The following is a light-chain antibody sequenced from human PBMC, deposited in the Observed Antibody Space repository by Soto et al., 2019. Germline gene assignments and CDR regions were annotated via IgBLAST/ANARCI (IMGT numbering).Light chain of an antibody. CDR3: QQSYSGPLT. J-gene: IGKJ4*01. V-gene: IGKV1-39*01. Sequence: DIPMTQSPSSLSASVGDRVTITCRASQSTSSYLNWYQQKPGKAPKVLIYAASSLQSGVPSRFSGIGSGTDFTLTISSLQPEDFATYYCQQSYSGPLTFGGGTKVEIK. CDR2: AAS. CDR1: QSTSSY.